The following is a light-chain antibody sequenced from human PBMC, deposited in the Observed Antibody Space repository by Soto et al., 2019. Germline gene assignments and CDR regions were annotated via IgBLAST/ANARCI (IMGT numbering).Light chain of an antibody. CDR2: NVY. J-gene: IGLJ1*01. V-gene: IGLV2-14*03. CDR3: SSYTISRTYV. CDR1: NSDVGSYNY. Sequence: QSALTQPASVSGSPGQSITNSCTGTNSDVGSYNYVSWHQQHPGKAPKLMIYNVYDRPSGISNRFSGSKSGNTASLTISGIQGEDEADYYCSSYTISRTYVFGTGTQLTVL.